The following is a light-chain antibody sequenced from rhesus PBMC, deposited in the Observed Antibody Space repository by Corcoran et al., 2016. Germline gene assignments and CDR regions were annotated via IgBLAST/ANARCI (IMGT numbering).Light chain of an antibody. Sequence: EIVMTQSPATLSLSPGERATLSCRASQSVRRNVAWYQQTPEQAPRLLIYGASSRATAIPDRFSGSGSGTDFTLIISSLEPEDFATYYCQQYNSAPYSFGQGTKVEIK. CDR1: QSVRRN. CDR3: QQYNSAPYS. J-gene: IGKJ2*01. CDR2: GAS. V-gene: IGKV3S9*01.